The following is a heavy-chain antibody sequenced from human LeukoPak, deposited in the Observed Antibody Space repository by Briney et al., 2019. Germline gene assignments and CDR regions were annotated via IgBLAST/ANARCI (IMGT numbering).Heavy chain of an antibody. J-gene: IGHJ3*02. CDR1: GYSISSGYY. CDR2: IYHSGST. CDR3: ARPTTADEGRAFDI. Sequence: SETLSLTCAVSGYSISSGYYWGWIRQPPGKGLEWIGSIYHSGSTYYNPSLKSRVTISVDTSKNQFSLKLSSVTAADTAVYYCARPTTADEGRAFDIWGQGTMVTVSS. D-gene: IGHD4-17*01. V-gene: IGHV4-38-2*01.